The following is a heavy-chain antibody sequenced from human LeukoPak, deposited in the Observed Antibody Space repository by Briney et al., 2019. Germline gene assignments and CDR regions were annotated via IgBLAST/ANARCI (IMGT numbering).Heavy chain of an antibody. CDR1: GFTFSNYV. Sequence: GGSLRLSCAASGFTFSNYVMHWVRQAPGEGLEYVLAIHPNGDKTYYAHSVKGRFTASRDNSKNTLYLQMGSLSAEDMAVYYCTRDRDSSGWSFDYWGKGTLVTVSS. CDR2: IHPNGDKT. D-gene: IGHD6-19*01. CDR3: TRDRDSSGWSFDY. J-gene: IGHJ4*02. V-gene: IGHV3-64*01.